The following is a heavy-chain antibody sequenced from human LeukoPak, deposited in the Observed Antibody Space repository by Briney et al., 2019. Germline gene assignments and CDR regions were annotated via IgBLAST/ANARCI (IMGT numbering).Heavy chain of an antibody. CDR3: ARGSPTGSAFDI. CDR2: IYSGGST. Sequence: GGSLRLSCAASGFTFSTHAMNWVRQAPGKGLEWVSVIYSGGSTYYADSVKGRFTISRDNSRNTLYLQMNSLRAEDTAVYYCARGSPTGSAFDIWGQGTMVTVSS. V-gene: IGHV3-53*01. D-gene: IGHD2-8*02. CDR1: GFTFSTHA. J-gene: IGHJ3*02.